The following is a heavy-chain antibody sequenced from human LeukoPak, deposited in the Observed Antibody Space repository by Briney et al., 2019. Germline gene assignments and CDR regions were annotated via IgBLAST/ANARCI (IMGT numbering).Heavy chain of an antibody. D-gene: IGHD6-19*01. CDR3: ARGRGAVAGSSFDP. CDR2: MKPNSGST. CDR1: GYTFTSYD. V-gene: IGHV1-8*01. J-gene: IGHJ5*02. Sequence: ASVKVSCKDSGYTFTSYDINWVRQGTGQGLGWMAWMKPNSGSTGYAQKFQGRVTMTRNTSISTAYMELSSLRSEDTAVYYCARGRGAVAGSSFDPWGQGTLVTVSS.